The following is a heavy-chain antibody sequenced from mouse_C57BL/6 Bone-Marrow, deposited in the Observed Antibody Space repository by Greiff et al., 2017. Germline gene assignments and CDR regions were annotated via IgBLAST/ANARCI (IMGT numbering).Heavy chain of an antibody. J-gene: IGHJ4*01. Sequence: QVQLKASGPGLVQPSQSLSITCTVSGFSLTSYGVHWVRQSPGKGLEWLGVIWRGGSTDYNAAFMSRLSITKDNSKSQVFFKMNSLQADDTAIYYCAKNPYYYGSSWAMDYWGQGTSVTVSS. CDR1: GFSLTSYG. V-gene: IGHV2-5*01. CDR2: IWRGGST. CDR3: AKNPYYYGSSWAMDY. D-gene: IGHD1-1*01.